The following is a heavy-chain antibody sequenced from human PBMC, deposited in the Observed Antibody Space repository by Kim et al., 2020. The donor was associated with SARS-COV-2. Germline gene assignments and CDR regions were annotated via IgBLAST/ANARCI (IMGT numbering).Heavy chain of an antibody. V-gene: IGHV1-3*01. Sequence: ASVKVSCKASGYSFTTYTMHWVRQAPGQRLEWMGWINGGDGNTKYSQKFQGRVTITRDTSASAACMELSSLRFEDTAVYYCARGAGSSSTNWPADYWGQGTLVTVSS. CDR2: INGGDGNT. CDR3: ARGAGSSSTNWPADY. J-gene: IGHJ4*02. CDR1: GYSFTTYT. D-gene: IGHD2-2*01.